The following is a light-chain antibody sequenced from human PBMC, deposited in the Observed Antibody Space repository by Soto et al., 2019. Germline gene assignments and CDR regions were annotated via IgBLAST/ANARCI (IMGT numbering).Light chain of an antibody. CDR3: SSYTLSSTPYV. V-gene: IGLV2-14*01. J-gene: IGLJ1*01. Sequence: QSALTQPASVSGSPGQSITISCTGTSSDVGGYNYVSWSQQHPGKAPKLIIYDVSDRPSGISNRFSGSKSGNTASLTISGLQAEDEADYYCSSYTLSSTPYVFGTGTKLTVL. CDR2: DVS. CDR1: SSDVGGYNY.